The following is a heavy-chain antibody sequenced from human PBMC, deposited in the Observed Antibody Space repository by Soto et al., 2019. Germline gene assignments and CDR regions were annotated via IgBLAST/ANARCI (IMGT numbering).Heavy chain of an antibody. J-gene: IGHJ5*02. D-gene: IGHD3-22*01. CDR2: IYSGGTT. CDR1: GFTVSSNY. Sequence: PGGSLRLSCAASGFTVSSNYMSWVRQAPGKGLEWVSVIYSGGTTYYADSVKGRFTISRDNSKNTLYLQMNSLRAEDTALYYCARNGDSSDYRGWFDPWGQGTLVTVSS. V-gene: IGHV3-66*01. CDR3: ARNGDSSDYRGWFDP.